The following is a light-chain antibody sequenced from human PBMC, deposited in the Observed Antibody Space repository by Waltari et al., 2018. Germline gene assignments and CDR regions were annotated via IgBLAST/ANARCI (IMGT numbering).Light chain of an antibody. CDR3: QSSDSSATYPV. CDR2: KNI. V-gene: IGLV3-25*03. CDR1: ALPEED. Sequence: SYELTQPPSVSVSPGQAARITCSADALPEEDVHWYQQKPGQAPVMVLYKNIERPSGVPGRVSGSISGTAVTLTISGVQAEDEADYYCQSSDSSATYPVFGGGTKLTVL. J-gene: IGLJ2*01.